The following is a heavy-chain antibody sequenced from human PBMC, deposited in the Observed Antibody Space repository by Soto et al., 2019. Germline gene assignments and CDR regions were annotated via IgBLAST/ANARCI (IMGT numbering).Heavy chain of an antibody. CDR1: GYTFTSYD. D-gene: IGHD2-2*01. Sequence: QVQLVQSGAEVKKPGASVKVSCKASGYTFTSYDINWVRQATGQGLEWMGWMNPNSGNTGYAQKFQGRVTMTRNTSISTAYMELSSLRSEDTAVYYCARRRHCSRTSCSKGPWFDHWGQGTLVTVSS. J-gene: IGHJ5*02. CDR3: ARRRHCSRTSCSKGPWFDH. V-gene: IGHV1-8*01. CDR2: MNPNSGNT.